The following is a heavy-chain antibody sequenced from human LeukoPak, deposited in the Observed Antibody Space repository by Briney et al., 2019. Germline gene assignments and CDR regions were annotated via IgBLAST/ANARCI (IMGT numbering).Heavy chain of an antibody. Sequence: GGSLRLSCAASGFTFDDYGMSWVRQAPGKGLEWVSGINWNGGSTGYADSVKGRFTITRDNAKNSLYLQMNSLRAEDTALYYCARARYYYDSSGFKADWFDPWGQGTLVTVSS. D-gene: IGHD3-22*01. J-gene: IGHJ5*02. CDR2: INWNGGST. CDR1: GFTFDDYG. V-gene: IGHV3-20*04. CDR3: ARARYYYDSSGFKADWFDP.